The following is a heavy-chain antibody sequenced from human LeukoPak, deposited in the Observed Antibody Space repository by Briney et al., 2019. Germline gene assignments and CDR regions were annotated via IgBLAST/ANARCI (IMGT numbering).Heavy chain of an antibody. Sequence: PSETLSLTCTVSGGSISSSSYYWGWIRQPTGKGLEWIGSIYYSGITYYNPSLKSRVTISVDTSKNQFSLKLSSVTAADTAVYYCARERATYYYDSSGYPGIAFDIWGQGTMVTVSS. CDR1: GGSISSSSYY. V-gene: IGHV4-39*07. J-gene: IGHJ3*02. D-gene: IGHD3-22*01. CDR3: ARERATYYYDSSGYPGIAFDI. CDR2: IYYSGIT.